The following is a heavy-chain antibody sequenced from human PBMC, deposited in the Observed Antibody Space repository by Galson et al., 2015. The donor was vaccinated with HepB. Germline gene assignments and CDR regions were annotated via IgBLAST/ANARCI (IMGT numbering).Heavy chain of an antibody. CDR3: ARERKHSYGSDY. CDR1: GFTVSSNY. CDR2: IYSDGST. J-gene: IGHJ4*02. Sequence: SLRLSCAASGFTVSSNYMSWVRQAPGKGLEWVSVIYSDGSTYYADSVKGRFTISRDNPKNTLYLQMNSLRAEDTAVYYCARERKHSYGSDYWGQGTLVTVSS. V-gene: IGHV3-66*01. D-gene: IGHD5-18*01.